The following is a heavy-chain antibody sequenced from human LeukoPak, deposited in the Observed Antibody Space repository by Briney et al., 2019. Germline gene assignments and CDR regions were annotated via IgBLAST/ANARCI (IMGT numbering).Heavy chain of an antibody. Sequence: SVKVPCKASGGTFSSYAISWVRQAPGQGLEWMGGIIPIFGTANYAQKFQGRVTITTDESTSTAYMELSSLRSEDTAVYYCARDIMITFGGVIVNSAFDIWGQGTMVTVSS. V-gene: IGHV1-69*05. CDR3: ARDIMITFGGVIVNSAFDI. J-gene: IGHJ3*02. D-gene: IGHD3-16*02. CDR2: IIPIFGTA. CDR1: GGTFSSYA.